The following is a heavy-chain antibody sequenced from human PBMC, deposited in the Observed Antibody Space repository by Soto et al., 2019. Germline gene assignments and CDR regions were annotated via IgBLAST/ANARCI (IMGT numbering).Heavy chain of an antibody. CDR3: ARGLIAAAGRDSPNWFDP. D-gene: IGHD6-13*01. Sequence: SETLSLTCTVSGGSISSYYWSWIRQPPGKGLEWIGYIYYSGSTNYNPSLKSRVTISVDTSKNQFSLKLSSVTAADTAVYYCARGLIAAAGRDSPNWFDPWGQGTLVTVSS. CDR2: IYYSGST. V-gene: IGHV4-59*01. J-gene: IGHJ5*02. CDR1: GGSISSYY.